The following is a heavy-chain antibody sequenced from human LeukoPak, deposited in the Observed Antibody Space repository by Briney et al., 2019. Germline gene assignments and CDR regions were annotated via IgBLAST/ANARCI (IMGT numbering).Heavy chain of an antibody. D-gene: IGHD2-15*01. V-gene: IGHV4-30-4*01. CDR1: GGSISSPDYY. Sequence: TPSETLSLTCTVSGGSISSPDYYWSWIRQPPGKGLEWIGYIYYSGSTYYNPSLKSRVTMSIDTSKNHFSLKLSSVTAADTAVYFCARVGYCSGGSCRFSYFDYWGQGSQVTVSS. CDR3: ARVGYCSGGSCRFSYFDY. J-gene: IGHJ4*02. CDR2: IYYSGST.